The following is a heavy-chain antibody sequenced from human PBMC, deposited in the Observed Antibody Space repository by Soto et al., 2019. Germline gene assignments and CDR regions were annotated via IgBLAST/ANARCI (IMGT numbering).Heavy chain of an antibody. J-gene: IGHJ3*02. V-gene: IGHV1-46*01. Sequence: ASVKVSCKASGYTFTSYYMHWVRQAPGQGLEWMGIINPSGGSTSYAQKFQGRVTMTRDTSTSTVYMELSSLRSEDTAVYYCARGYAKIAAAGTGAFDIWGQGTMVTVSS. CDR2: INPSGGST. D-gene: IGHD6-13*01. CDR3: ARGYAKIAAAGTGAFDI. CDR1: GYTFTSYY.